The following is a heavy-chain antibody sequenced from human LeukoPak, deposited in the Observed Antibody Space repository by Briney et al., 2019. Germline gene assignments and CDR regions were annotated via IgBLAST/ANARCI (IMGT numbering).Heavy chain of an antibody. D-gene: IGHD3-10*01. J-gene: IGHJ4*02. V-gene: IGHV3-53*01. CDR2: IYRDAKT. CDR3: AKVKRWYGEGYFDY. Sequence: PGGSLRLSCAASGFAVSSNYMSWVRQAPGKGLEWVSVIYRDAKTYYADSVKGRFTISRDISKNTLFLQMTSLRAEDTALYYCAKVKRWYGEGYFDYWGQGTLVTVSS. CDR1: GFAVSSNY.